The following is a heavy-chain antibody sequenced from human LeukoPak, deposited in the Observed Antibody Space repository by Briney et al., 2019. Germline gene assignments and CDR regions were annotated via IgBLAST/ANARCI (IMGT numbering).Heavy chain of an antibody. J-gene: IGHJ4*02. CDR1: GYSFTSYW. V-gene: IGHV5-51*01. D-gene: IGHD2-2*01. CDR3: ARPAKGYCSSTSCYEGSYFDY. Sequence: GESLKISCKGSGYSFTSYWIGWVRQMPGKGLEWTGIIYPGDSDTRYSPSFQGQVTISADKSISTAYLQWSSLKASDTAMYYCARPAKGYCSSTSCYEGSYFDYWGQGTLVTVSS. CDR2: IYPGDSDT.